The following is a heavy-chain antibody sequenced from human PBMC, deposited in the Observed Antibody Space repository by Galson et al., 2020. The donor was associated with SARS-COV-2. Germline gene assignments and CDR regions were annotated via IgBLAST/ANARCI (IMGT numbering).Heavy chain of an antibody. V-gene: IGHV4-59*01. CDR2: IYYSGST. D-gene: IGHD5-12*01. J-gene: IGHJ4*02. CDR1: GASIRSYY. Sequence: SETLSLTCTVSGASIRSYYWSWIRQSPGKGLEWIGYIYYSGSTNYNPSLKSRLTMSVDTSKNQFSLKVSSVTAVDTAVYYCARSRVDIVATTALLFDYWGQGTLVTVSS. CDR3: ARSRVDIVATTALLFDY.